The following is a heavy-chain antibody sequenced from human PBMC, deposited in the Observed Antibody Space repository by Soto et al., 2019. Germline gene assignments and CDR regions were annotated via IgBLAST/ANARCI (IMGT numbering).Heavy chain of an antibody. CDR1: GFTFSSYA. J-gene: IGHJ4*02. D-gene: IGHD4-17*01. CDR3: AKGAVTTGGYFDY. Sequence: VQLVESGGGVVQPGRSLRLSCAASGFTFSSYAMHWVRQAPGKGLEWVAVISGSGGSTYYADSVKGRFTISRDNSKNTLYLQMNSLRAEDTAVYYCAKGAVTTGGYFDYWGQGTLVTVSS. V-gene: IGHV3-23*04. CDR2: ISGSGGST.